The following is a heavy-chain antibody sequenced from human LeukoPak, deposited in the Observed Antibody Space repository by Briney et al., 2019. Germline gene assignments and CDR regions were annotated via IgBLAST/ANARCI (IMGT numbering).Heavy chain of an antibody. CDR3: AKAPVTTCRGAYCYPFDY. V-gene: IGHV3-23*01. CDR1: EFTLSSYA. Sequence: GGSLRLSCAASEFTLSSYAMSWVRQAPGKGLEWVSAISDSGNTYHTDSVKGRFTISRDSSKNTLFLQMNRLTPEDAAVYYCAKAPVTTCRGAYCYPFDYWGQGTLVTVSS. D-gene: IGHD2-21*01. J-gene: IGHJ4*02. CDR2: ISDSGNT.